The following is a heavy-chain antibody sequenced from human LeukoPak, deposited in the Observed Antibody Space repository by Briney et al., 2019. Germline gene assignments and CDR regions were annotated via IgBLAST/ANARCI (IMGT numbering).Heavy chain of an antibody. CDR2: IIPILGIA. J-gene: IGHJ4*02. Sequence: GASVKVSCKASGGTFSSYAISWVRQAPGQGLEWMGRIIPILGIANYAQKFQGRVTITADKSTSTAYMELSSLRSEDTAVYYCARGLGDTAMVDYWGQGTLVTVSS. D-gene: IGHD5-18*01. V-gene: IGHV1-69*04. CDR1: GGTFSSYA. CDR3: ARGLGDTAMVDY.